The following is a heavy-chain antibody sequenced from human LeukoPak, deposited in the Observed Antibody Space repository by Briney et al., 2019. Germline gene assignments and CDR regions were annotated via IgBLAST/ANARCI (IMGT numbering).Heavy chain of an antibody. V-gene: IGHV3-53*01. CDR1: GFTVSSNY. J-gene: IGHJ1*01. CDR2: IYSGGST. D-gene: IGHD2-2*02. Sequence: QPGGSLRLSCAASGFTVSSNYMSWVRQAPGKGLEWVSVIYSGGSTYYADSVKGRFTISRDNSKNTLYLQMNSLRAEDTAVYYCAKDVFDCSSTSCYTAREHWGQGTLVTVSS. CDR3: AKDVFDCSSTSCYTAREH.